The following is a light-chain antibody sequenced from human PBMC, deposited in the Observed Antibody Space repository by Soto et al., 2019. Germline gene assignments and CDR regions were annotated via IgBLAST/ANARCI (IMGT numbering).Light chain of an antibody. Sequence: ALTQSPATLSLSPGERATLSCRASQSVGNFLTWYQQKPGQPPTLLIYDASIRAAGFPARFSGSGSGTDFTLTISSLEPGDYAVYYCQHRHNFGPGTKVDLK. CDR1: QSVGNF. J-gene: IGKJ3*01. CDR2: DAS. CDR3: QHRHN. V-gene: IGKV3-11*01.